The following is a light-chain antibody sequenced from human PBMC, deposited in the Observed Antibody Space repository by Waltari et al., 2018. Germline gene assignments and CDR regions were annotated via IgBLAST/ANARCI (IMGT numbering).Light chain of an antibody. CDR2: RDD. V-gene: IGLV3-9*01. Sequence: SLELTQPISVSVALGKTATISCGETIGSKYVHWYQQKPGRAPVLVIYRDDNRPSGISERFAGSNAGKTATLTISRAQAGDEAEYYCQVWDSSTALYVFGTGTKVTVL. J-gene: IGLJ1*01. CDR1: IGSKY. CDR3: QVWDSSTALYV.